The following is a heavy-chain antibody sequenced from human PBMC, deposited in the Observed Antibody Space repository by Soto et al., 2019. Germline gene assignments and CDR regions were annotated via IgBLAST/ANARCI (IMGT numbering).Heavy chain of an antibody. CDR2: IYYSGST. CDR3: ARSGYYDSSGYYF. V-gene: IGHV4-59*01. CDR1: GGSISSYY. Sequence: SETLSLTCTVSGGSISSYYWSWIRQPPGKGLEWIGYIYYSGSTNYNPSLKSRVTISVDTSKNQFSLKLSSVTAADTAVYYCARSGYYDSSGYYFWGQGTLVTVSS. J-gene: IGHJ4*02. D-gene: IGHD3-22*01.